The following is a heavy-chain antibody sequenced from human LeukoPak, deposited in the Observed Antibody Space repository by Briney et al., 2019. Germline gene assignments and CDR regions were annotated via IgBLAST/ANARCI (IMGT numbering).Heavy chain of an antibody. D-gene: IGHD3-22*01. CDR1: GYSATSGYY. CDR2: IYHSGST. CDR3: ARHLYDSSGYYWLDY. Sequence: SETLSLTCAVSGYSATSGYYWGWIRPPPGKGLEWIGSIYHSGSTYYNPSLKSRVTISIDTSKNQFSLKLNSVTAADTAVYYCARHLYDSSGYYWLDYWGQGTLVTVSS. J-gene: IGHJ4*02. V-gene: IGHV4-38-2*01.